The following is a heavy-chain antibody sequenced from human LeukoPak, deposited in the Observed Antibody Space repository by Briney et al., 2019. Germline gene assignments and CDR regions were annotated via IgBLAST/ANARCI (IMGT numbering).Heavy chain of an antibody. CDR3: AKDLKITMIVVVNSPPEGVGVDY. Sequence: GGSLRLSCAASGFTFSSYGMHWVRQAPGKGLEWVAFIRYDGSNKYYADSVKGRFTISRDNSKNTLYLQMNSLRAEDTAVYCCAKDLKITMIVVVNSPPEGVGVDYWGQGTLVTVSS. J-gene: IGHJ4*02. D-gene: IGHD3-22*01. CDR1: GFTFSSYG. CDR2: IRYDGSNK. V-gene: IGHV3-30*02.